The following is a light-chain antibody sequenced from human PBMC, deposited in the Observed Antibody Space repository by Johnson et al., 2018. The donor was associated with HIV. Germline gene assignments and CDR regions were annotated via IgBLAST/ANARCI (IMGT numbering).Light chain of an antibody. J-gene: IGLJ1*01. Sequence: QSVLTQPPSVSAAPGQKVTISCSGSSSNIGNNYVSWYQQLPGTAPKLLIYDNNKRPSGIPDRFSGSKSGTSATLGITGLQTGDEADYYCGTWDSSLSAGVFGTWPTVTVL. CDR3: GTWDSSLSAGV. CDR1: SSNIGNNY. V-gene: IGLV1-51*01. CDR2: DNN.